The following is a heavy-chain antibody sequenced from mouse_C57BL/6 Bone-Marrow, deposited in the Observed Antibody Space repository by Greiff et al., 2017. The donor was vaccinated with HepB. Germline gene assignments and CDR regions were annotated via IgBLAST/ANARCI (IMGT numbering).Heavy chain of an antibody. CDR1: GFTFSSYA. J-gene: IGHJ3*01. D-gene: IGHD4-1*01. CDR2: ISDGGSYT. Sequence: EVQRVESGGGLVKPGGSLKLSCAASGFTFSSYAMSWVRQTPEKRLEWVATISDGGSYTYYPDNVKGRITISRDNAKNNLYLQMSHLKAEDTAMYYCAKLALFAYWGQGTLVTVSA. CDR3: AKLALFAY. V-gene: IGHV5-4*01.